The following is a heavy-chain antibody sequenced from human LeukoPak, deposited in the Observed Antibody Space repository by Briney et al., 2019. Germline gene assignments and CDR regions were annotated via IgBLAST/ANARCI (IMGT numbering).Heavy chain of an antibody. CDR2: ISSSGST. D-gene: IGHD6-13*01. CDR3: AREVEAAGRGFDP. J-gene: IGHJ5*02. CDR1: SGSISNYY. Sequence: SETLSLTCTVSSGSISNYYWSWIRQSAGKGLEWIGRISSSGSTNYNPSLKSRVTMSVDTSKNRSSLNLTSVTAADTAVYYCAREVEAAGRGFDPWGQGTLVTVCS. V-gene: IGHV4-4*07.